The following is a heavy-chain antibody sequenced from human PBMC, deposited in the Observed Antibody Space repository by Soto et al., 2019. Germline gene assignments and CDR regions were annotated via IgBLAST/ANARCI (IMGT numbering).Heavy chain of an antibody. CDR1: GYTFTSYA. V-gene: IGHV1-69*13. CDR2: IIPIFGTA. Sequence: ASVKVSCKASGYTFTSYAISWVRQAPGQGLEWMGGIIPIFGTANYAQKFQGRVTITADESTSTAYMELSSLRSEDTAVYYCARFSTVVRGYFDYWGQGTLVTVSS. J-gene: IGHJ4*02. CDR3: ARFSTVVRGYFDY. D-gene: IGHD4-17*01.